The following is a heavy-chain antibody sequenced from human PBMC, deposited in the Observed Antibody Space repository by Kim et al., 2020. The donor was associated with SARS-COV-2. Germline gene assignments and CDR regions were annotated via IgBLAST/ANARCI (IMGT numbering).Heavy chain of an antibody. D-gene: IGHD2-2*01. CDR1: GFTFSSYS. V-gene: IGHV3-48*02. Sequence: GGSLRLSCAASGFTFSSYSMNWVRQAPGKGLEWVSYISSSSSTIYYADSVKGRFTISRDNAKNSLYLQMNSLRDEDTAVYYCARERGSSTSGIDYYYYYGMDVWGQGTTVTVSS. J-gene: IGHJ6*02. CDR3: ARERGSSTSGIDYYYYYGMDV. CDR2: ISSSSSTI.